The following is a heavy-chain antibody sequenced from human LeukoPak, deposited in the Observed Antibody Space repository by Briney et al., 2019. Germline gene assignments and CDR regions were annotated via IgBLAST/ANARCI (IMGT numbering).Heavy chain of an antibody. CDR1: GFTFRSYG. D-gene: IGHD1-26*01. J-gene: IGHJ4*02. CDR3: AKDEGELLRRLDN. V-gene: IGHV3-30*02. Sequence: PGGSLRLSCAASGFTFRSYGMHWVRQAPGKGLEWVAFIRYDGSNKFYADSVKGRFTISRDNSKNTLYLQMNSLRAEDTAVYYCAKDEGELLRRLDNWGQGTLVTVSS. CDR2: IRYDGSNK.